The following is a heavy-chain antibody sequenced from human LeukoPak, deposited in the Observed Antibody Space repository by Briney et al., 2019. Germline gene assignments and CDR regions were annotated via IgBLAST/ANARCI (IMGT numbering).Heavy chain of an antibody. V-gene: IGHV3-30-3*01. D-gene: IGHD6-13*01. CDR1: GFTFSSYA. CDR3: ARVPLYSSSFYGMDV. Sequence: PGGSLRLSCAASGFTFSSYAMHGVRQAPGKGLEWVGVISYDGSNKYYADSVKGRFTISRDNSKNTLYLQMNSLRAEDTAVYYCARVPLYSSSFYGMDVWGQGTTVTVSS. CDR2: ISYDGSNK. J-gene: IGHJ6*02.